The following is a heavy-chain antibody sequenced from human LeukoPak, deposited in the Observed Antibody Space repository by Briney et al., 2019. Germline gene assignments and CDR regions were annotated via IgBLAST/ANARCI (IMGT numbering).Heavy chain of an antibody. J-gene: IGHJ4*02. CDR1: GFTVSSSY. D-gene: IGHD3-22*01. V-gene: IGHV3-66*01. CDR2: IYSGGGT. Sequence: GGSLRLSCAASGFTVSSSYMNWVRQAPGKGLEWVSLIYSGGGTYYADSVKGRFTISRDNSKNTLYLQMDSLRAEDTAVYYCARNYYDSSAYYYFDYWGQGTLVTVSS. CDR3: ARNYYDSSAYYYFDY.